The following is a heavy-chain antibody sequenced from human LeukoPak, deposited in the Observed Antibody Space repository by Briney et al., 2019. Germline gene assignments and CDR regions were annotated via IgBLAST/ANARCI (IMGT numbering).Heavy chain of an antibody. J-gene: IGHJ4*02. CDR3: AKDHRRIVVVTPPDY. D-gene: IGHD2-21*02. Sequence: GGSLRLSCAASGFTFSSYSLNWVRQAPGKGLEWVSFISSSSITIYYADSVKGRFTISRDNAEKSLYLQMNSLRAEDTAVYYCAKDHRRIVVVTPPDYWGQGTLVTVSS. V-gene: IGHV3-48*04. CDR1: GFTFSSYS. CDR2: ISSSSITI.